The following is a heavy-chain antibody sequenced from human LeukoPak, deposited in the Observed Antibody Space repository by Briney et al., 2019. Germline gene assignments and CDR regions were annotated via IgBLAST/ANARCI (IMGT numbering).Heavy chain of an antibody. CDR1: GFTFSSYD. J-gene: IGHJ4*02. D-gene: IGHD6-19*01. CDR3: ARGSEWCRQWLVRRLNGRVDY. CDR2: IGTAGDP. V-gene: IGHV3-13*05. Sequence: GGSLRLSCAASGFTFSSYDMHWVRQATGKGLEWVSAIGTAGDPYYPGSVKGRFTISRENAKNSLYLQMNSLRAGDTAVYYCARGSEWCRQWLVRRLNGRVDYWGQGTLVTVSS.